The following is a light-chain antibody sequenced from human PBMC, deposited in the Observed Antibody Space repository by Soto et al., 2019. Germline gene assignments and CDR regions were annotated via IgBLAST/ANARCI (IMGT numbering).Light chain of an antibody. CDR1: QSVSNNY. J-gene: IGKJ1*01. Sequence: IELTQAQGTMSLSPLERHTISCRASQSVSNNYLAWYQQKPGQAPRLLIYGASNRATGIPDRFSGSGSGTDFTLTISRLEPEDFAVYYCQQYGRSGTFGQGTKVDIK. V-gene: IGKV3-20*01. CDR2: GAS. CDR3: QQYGRSGT.